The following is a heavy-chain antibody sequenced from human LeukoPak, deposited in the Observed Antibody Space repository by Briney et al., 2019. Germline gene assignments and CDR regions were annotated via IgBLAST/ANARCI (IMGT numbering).Heavy chain of an antibody. V-gene: IGHV1-8*01. CDR1: GYTFTSYD. Sequence: ASVKVSCKASGYTFTSYDINWVRQAPGQGLEWMGWMNPNSGNTGYAQKFQGRVTMTRNTSISTAYMELSSLRSEDTAVYYCARPTFGGVIVRGYGMDVWGQGTTVTVSS. D-gene: IGHD3-16*02. CDR2: MNPNSGNT. J-gene: IGHJ6*02. CDR3: ARPTFGGVIVRGYGMDV.